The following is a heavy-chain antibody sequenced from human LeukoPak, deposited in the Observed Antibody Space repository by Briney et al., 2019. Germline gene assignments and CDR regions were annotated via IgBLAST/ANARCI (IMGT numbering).Heavy chain of an antibody. J-gene: IGHJ4*02. CDR3: ARETYYYGSGIHPYYFDY. CDR1: GFTFSSNY. Sequence: GGSLRLSCAASGFTFSSNYMSWVRQAPGKGLEWVSVIYSGGSTYYADSVKGRFTISRDNSKNTLYLQMNSLRAEDTAVYYCARETYYYGSGIHPYYFDYWGQGTLVTVSS. D-gene: IGHD3-10*01. CDR2: IYSGGST. V-gene: IGHV3-53*01.